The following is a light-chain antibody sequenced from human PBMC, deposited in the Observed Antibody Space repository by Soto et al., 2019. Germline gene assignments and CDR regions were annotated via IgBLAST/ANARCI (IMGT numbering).Light chain of an antibody. CDR3: QMYNNAPPVT. CDR1: QDINNY. J-gene: IGKJ3*01. CDR2: AAS. V-gene: IGKV1-27*01. Sequence: DIQMTQSPSSLSASVGDRVTITCRASQDINNYLAWYQQKPGKAPKLLIYAASTLQSGVPSRFSGGVSGTDFTLTISSLQPEDVATYYCQMYNNAPPVTFGPGTKV.